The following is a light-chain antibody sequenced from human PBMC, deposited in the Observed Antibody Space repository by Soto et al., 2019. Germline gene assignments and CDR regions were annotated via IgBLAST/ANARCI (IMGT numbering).Light chain of an antibody. V-gene: IGLV2-14*01. CDR3: SSYTSTSTLV. CDR2: DVR. Sequence: QSVLTQPASVSGSPGQSTTISCTGTSSDVGGYNYVSWYQHHPGKAPKLMIYDVRNRPSGVSNRFSGSKSGNTASLTISGLQAEDEADYYCSSYTSTSTLVFGGGTKLTVL. J-gene: IGLJ3*02. CDR1: SSDVGGYNY.